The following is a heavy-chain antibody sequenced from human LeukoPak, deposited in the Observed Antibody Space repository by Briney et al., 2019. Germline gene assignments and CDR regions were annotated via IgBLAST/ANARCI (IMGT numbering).Heavy chain of an antibody. Sequence: GGSLKLPCAASGFTFSGSAVHWVRQSSGKGLEWVGHIDKKDNLYATAYAESVKGRFTISRDDSKDTAFLHMDSLKTEDTDLYYCTRDRGTYNWFDPWGQGTLVTVSS. CDR1: GFTFSGSA. V-gene: IGHV3-73*01. J-gene: IGHJ5*02. CDR2: IDKKDNLYAT. CDR3: TRDRGTYNWFDP. D-gene: IGHD2-15*01.